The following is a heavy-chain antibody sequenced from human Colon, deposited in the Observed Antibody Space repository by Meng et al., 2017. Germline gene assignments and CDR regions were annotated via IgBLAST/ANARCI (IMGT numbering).Heavy chain of an antibody. D-gene: IGHD1-1*01. CDR1: GFTFSNYW. V-gene: IGHV3-7*01. Sequence: ESLKISCVASGFTFSNYWMSWVRQAPGKGLAWVAHIKQDGSEKYYVDSVRGRFTIPRDNAENSLYLQVNSLRVEDTAVYYCARVAWRTADYWGQGTVVTVSS. CDR2: IKQDGSEK. CDR3: ARVAWRTADY. J-gene: IGHJ4*02.